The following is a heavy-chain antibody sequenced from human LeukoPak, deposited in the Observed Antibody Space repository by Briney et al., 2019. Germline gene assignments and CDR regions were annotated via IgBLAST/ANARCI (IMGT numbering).Heavy chain of an antibody. D-gene: IGHD5-12*01. CDR1: GGSISGYF. Sequence: SETLSLTCTVSGGSISGYFWTWIRQPAGKGLEWIGRIYSSGSNNYNPSLKSRVTMSLDTSKNHFSLNLTSVTAADTAVYYCAREPTSGREPTSGRPLDYWGQGTLVTVST. V-gene: IGHV4-4*07. CDR2: IYSSGSN. CDR3: AREPTSGREPTSGRPLDY. J-gene: IGHJ4*02.